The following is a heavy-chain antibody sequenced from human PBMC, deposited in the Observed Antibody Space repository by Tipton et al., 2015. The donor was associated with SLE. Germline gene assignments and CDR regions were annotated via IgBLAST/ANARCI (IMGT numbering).Heavy chain of an antibody. V-gene: IGHV1-18*04. CDR2: ISVYSGLANT. J-gene: IGHJ4*02. CDR3: ARSHPVVAAEMLDY. D-gene: IGHD2-15*01. Sequence: QLVQSGAEVKKPGSSVKVSCKVSGGTFSNYAISWVRQAPGQGLEWMAWISVYSGLANTKYALRFQDRVTMTTDTSTSTAYMELRSLRSDDTAVYYCARSHPVVAAEMLDYWGQGTLVSVSS. CDR1: GGTFSNYA.